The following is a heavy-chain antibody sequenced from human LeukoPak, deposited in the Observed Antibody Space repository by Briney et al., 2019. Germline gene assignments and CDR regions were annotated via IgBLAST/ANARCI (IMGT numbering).Heavy chain of an antibody. CDR2: IIPIFGTA. CDR1: GGTFSSYA. Sequence: SVKVSCKASGGTFSSYAISWVRQAPGQGLEWMGGIIPIFGTANYAQKFQGRVTITADESTSTAYMELSSLRSEDTAVYYCSYGSGTSPGYNYYGMDVWGQGTTVTVSS. CDR3: SYGSGTSPGYNYYGMDV. J-gene: IGHJ6*02. V-gene: IGHV1-69*13. D-gene: IGHD3-10*01.